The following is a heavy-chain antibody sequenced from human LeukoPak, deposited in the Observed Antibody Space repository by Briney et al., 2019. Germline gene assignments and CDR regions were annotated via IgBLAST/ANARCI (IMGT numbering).Heavy chain of an antibody. J-gene: IGHJ4*02. CDR2: IYTSGST. CDR3: AREYSYGLGLDY. V-gene: IGHV4-61*02. CDR1: GGSISSGSYY. Sequence: PSQTLSLTCTVSGGSISSGSYYWSWIRQPAGKGLEWIGRIYTSGSTNYNPSLKSRVTISVDTSKNQVSLKLSSVTAADTAVYYCAREYSYGLGLDYWGQGTLVTVSS. D-gene: IGHD5-18*01.